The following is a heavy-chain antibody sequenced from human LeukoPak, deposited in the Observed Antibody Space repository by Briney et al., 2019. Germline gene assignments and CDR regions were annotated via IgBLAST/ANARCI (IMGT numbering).Heavy chain of an antibody. D-gene: IGHD3-10*01. CDR2: INTNTGKP. CDR1: GYTFSSYA. CDR3: ARGSKQGVSYTDGPMVRGAINLDY. Sequence: GASVKVSCKASGYTFSSYAINWVRQAPGQGLEWMGWINTNTGKPTYAQGFTGRFVFSLDTSVSSTAYLLISNLKTEGTAMYYCARGSKQGVSYTDGPMVRGAINLDYWGQGTLVTVSS. V-gene: IGHV7-4-1*02. J-gene: IGHJ4*02.